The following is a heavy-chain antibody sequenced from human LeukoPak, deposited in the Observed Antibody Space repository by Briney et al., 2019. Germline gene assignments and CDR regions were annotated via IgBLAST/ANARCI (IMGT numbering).Heavy chain of an antibody. Sequence: GASVKVSCKASGYIFTDYYMHWVRQAPGQGLEWMGWINPNSGGTNYAQKFQGRVTMTRDTSISTAYMEVSRLRSEDTAVYYCARRRGAIDYWGQGTLVTVSS. D-gene: IGHD1-26*01. V-gene: IGHV1-2*02. CDR3: ARRRGAIDY. CDR1: GYIFTDYY. CDR2: INPNSGGT. J-gene: IGHJ4*02.